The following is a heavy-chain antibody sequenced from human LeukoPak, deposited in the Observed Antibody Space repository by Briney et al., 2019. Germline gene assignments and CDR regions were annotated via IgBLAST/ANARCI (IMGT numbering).Heavy chain of an antibody. CDR2: IIPIFGTA. D-gene: IGHD3-10*01. CDR1: GGTFSSYA. CDR3: ARGGITMVRGVLNWFDP. Sequence: ASVKVSCKASGGTFSSYAISWVRQAPGQGLEWMGGIIPIFGTANYAQKFQGRVTITADESTRTAYMELSSLRSEDTAVYYCARGGITMVRGVLNWFDPWGQGTLVTVSS. J-gene: IGHJ5*02. V-gene: IGHV1-69*13.